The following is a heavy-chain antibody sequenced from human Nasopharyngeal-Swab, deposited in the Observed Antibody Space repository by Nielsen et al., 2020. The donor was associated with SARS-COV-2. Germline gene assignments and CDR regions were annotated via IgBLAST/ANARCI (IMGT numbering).Heavy chain of an antibody. CDR1: GGTFSSYA. J-gene: IGHJ6*03. D-gene: IGHD5-12*01. CDR2: IIPIFGTA. CDR3: AREESIRGYSGYDPYYMDV. Sequence: SVKVSCKASGGTFSSYAISWVRQAPGQGLEWMGGIIPIFGTANYAQKFQGRVTITADKSTSTTYMELSSLRSEDTAVYYCAREESIRGYSGYDPYYMDVWGKGTTVTVSS. V-gene: IGHV1-69*06.